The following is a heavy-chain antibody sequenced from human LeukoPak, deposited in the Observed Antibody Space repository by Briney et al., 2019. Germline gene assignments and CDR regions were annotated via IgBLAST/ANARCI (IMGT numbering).Heavy chain of an antibody. CDR2: ISGSSSHT. Sequence: GGSLRLSCAASGFTFSVYAMSWVRQAPGKGLEWVSGISGSSSHTKDADFVRGRFTIYRDNSRNTLFLQLNSPTAEDTAVYYCAKEHDYTNAAPEWGFDFWGQGSLVIVSS. CDR3: AKEHDYTNAAPEWGFDF. V-gene: IGHV3-23*01. D-gene: IGHD2-2*02. J-gene: IGHJ4*02. CDR1: GFTFSVYA.